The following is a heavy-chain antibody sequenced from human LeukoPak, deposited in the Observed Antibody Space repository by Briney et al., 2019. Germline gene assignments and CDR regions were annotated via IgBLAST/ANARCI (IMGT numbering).Heavy chain of an antibody. Sequence: SVKVSCKASGGTFSSYAINWVRQAPGQGLEWMGGIIPIFGTTNYAQRFQGRVTITADESTSTAYMELSSLRSEDTAVYYCARRVLRRGYSGYGGLDYWGQGTLVTVSS. CDR2: IIPIFGTT. D-gene: IGHD5-12*01. CDR3: ARRVLRRGYSGYGGLDY. J-gene: IGHJ4*02. V-gene: IGHV1-69*13. CDR1: GGTFSSYA.